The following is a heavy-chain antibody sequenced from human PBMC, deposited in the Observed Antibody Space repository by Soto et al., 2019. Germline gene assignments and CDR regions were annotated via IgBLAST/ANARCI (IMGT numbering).Heavy chain of an antibody. Sequence: SETLSLTCTVSGGSVSSGSYYWSWIRQPPGKGLEWIGYIYYSGSTNYNPSLKSRVTISVDTSKNQFSLKLSSVTAADTAVYYCARLPKYSSSPKRELNWFDPWGQGTLVTVSS. CDR3: ARLPKYSSSPKRELNWFDP. CDR1: GGSVSSGSYY. D-gene: IGHD6-13*01. V-gene: IGHV4-61*01. J-gene: IGHJ5*02. CDR2: IYYSGST.